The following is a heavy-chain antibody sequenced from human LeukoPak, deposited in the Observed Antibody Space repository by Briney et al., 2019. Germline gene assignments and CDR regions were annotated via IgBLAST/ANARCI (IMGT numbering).Heavy chain of an antibody. CDR3: ARDQEGFDY. J-gene: IGHJ4*02. Sequence: ALVKVSYKASGYTFTSNYIHWVRQAPGQGLEWMGMIYPRDGSTSYAQKFQGRVTVTRDTSTSTVHMELSGLRSEDTAVYYCARDQEGFDYWGQGTLVTVSS. CDR2: IYPRDGST. CDR1: GYTFTSNY. V-gene: IGHV1-46*01.